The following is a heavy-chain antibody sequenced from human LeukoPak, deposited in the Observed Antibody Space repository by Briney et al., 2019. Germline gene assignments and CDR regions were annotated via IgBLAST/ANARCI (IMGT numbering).Heavy chain of an antibody. Sequence: PGRSLRLSCAASGFTFTAYLIHWVRQAPGKGLEWVAVMSSDGNAMFYADSVKGRFTISRGNSKNTLYLQMNSLRAEDTAVYYCVRESEYYFDHSASFDYWGQGTLVTVSS. CDR2: MSSDGNAM. V-gene: IGHV3-30-3*01. J-gene: IGHJ4*02. D-gene: IGHD3-22*01. CDR3: VRESEYYFDHSASFDY. CDR1: GFTFTAYL.